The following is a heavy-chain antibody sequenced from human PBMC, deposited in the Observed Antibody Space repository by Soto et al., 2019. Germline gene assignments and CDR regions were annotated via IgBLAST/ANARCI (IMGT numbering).Heavy chain of an antibody. D-gene: IGHD3-9*01. Sequence: QVTLKESGPVLVKPTETLTLTCTVSGFSLSNAIMGVSWIRQPPGKALEWLAHIFSNDEKSYSTSLKSRLTISQDTPKRQVVLTRTNMDPVDTATYYWARIMYDILTGYYYEWGQGTMVTVSS. J-gene: IGHJ4*02. CDR1: GFSLSNAIMG. CDR2: IFSNDEK. CDR3: ARIMYDILTGYYYE. V-gene: IGHV2-26*01.